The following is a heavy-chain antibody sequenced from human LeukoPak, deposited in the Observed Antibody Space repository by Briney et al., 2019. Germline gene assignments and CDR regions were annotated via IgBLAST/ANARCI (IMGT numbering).Heavy chain of an antibody. J-gene: IGHJ4*02. V-gene: IGHV4-39*07. CDR2: IYYSGST. CDR1: GGSISSSSYY. D-gene: IGHD3-3*01. CDR3: ARNGLNERRFLEYYFDY. Sequence: SETLSLTCTVSGGSISSSSYYWGWIRQPPGKGLEWIGSIYYSGSTYYNPSLKSRVTISVDTSKNQFSLKLSSVTAADTAVYYCARNGLNERRFLEYYFDYWGQGTLVTVSS.